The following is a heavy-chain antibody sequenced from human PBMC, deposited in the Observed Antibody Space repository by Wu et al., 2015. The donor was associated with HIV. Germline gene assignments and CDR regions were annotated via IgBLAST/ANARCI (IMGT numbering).Heavy chain of an antibody. Sequence: QVHLVQSGTEVKKPGASVRVSCKASGYTFTDYFVHWVRQAPGQNFEWMGWTNVNTGGTNYAPKFQGRVTMTRDTSISTAYIELGGLTSDDTAVYYCARDELFRVDDAFDMWGQGTMVTVSS. J-gene: IGHJ3*02. CDR2: TNVNTGGT. D-gene: IGHD2-15*01. CDR1: GYTFTDYF. V-gene: IGHV1-2*02. CDR3: ARDELFRVDDAFDM.